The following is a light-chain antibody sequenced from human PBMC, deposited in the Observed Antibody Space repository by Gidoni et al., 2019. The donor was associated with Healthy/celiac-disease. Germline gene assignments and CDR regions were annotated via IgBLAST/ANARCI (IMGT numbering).Light chain of an antibody. V-gene: IGKV1-39*01. Sequence: DIQMTQSPSSLSASVGDRVTITCRASQSISSYLNGYQQKPGKAPKLLIYAASSLQSGVPSRFSGSGSGTDVTLTISSLQPEDFATYYCQQSYSTPQTFGQGTKVEIK. CDR1: QSISSY. CDR3: QQSYSTPQT. J-gene: IGKJ1*01. CDR2: AAS.